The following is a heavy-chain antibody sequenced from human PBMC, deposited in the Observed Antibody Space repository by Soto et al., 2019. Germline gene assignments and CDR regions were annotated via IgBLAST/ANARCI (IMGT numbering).Heavy chain of an antibody. CDR3: ARDRDYSNWFVP. V-gene: IGHV3-66*01. CDR1: GFTVSNNY. CDR2: IYSGGST. D-gene: IGHD4-4*01. J-gene: IGHJ5*02. Sequence: EVQLVESGGGLVQPGGSLRLSCAASGFTVSNNYMTWVRQSPGKGLEWVSVIYSGGSTSYADSVKGRYTTSRDNSKNTLYLQMNSLRAEDTAVYYCARDRDYSNWFVPWGQGTLVTVSS.